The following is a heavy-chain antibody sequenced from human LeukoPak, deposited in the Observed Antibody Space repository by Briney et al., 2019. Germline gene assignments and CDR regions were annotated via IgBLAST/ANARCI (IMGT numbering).Heavy chain of an antibody. V-gene: IGHV1-2*02. Sequence: GASVKASCKASGYTFTGYYMHWVRQAPGQGLEWMGWINPNSGGTNYAQKFQGRVTMTRDTSISTAYMELSRLRSDDTAVYYCAREYEESFYGDYERYAFDIWGQGTMVTVSS. CDR1: GYTFTGYY. CDR2: INPNSGGT. J-gene: IGHJ3*02. CDR3: AREYEESFYGDYERYAFDI. D-gene: IGHD4-17*01.